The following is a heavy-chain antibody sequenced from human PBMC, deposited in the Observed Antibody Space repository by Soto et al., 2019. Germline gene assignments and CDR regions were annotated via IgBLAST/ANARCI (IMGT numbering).Heavy chain of an antibody. CDR3: TTASQSLPHCS. CDR2: IKSSADGGTT. V-gene: IGHV3-15*01. J-gene: IGHJ4*02. CDR1: GFTFTKAW. Sequence: WVSLRLSCSASGFTFTKAWMTWVRQTPGKGLEWVGRIKSSADGGTTDYAASVKDRFIISRDDSYDTLYLHMNRLKTDDTAVYYCTTASQSLPHCSRGQGALV. D-gene: IGHD2-21*01.